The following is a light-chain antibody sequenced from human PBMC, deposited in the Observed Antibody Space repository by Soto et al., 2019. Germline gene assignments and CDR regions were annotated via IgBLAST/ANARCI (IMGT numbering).Light chain of an antibody. CDR3: KQLNSYPLT. CDR2: AAS. CDR1: QGISSY. Sequence: DTQLTQSPPFLSAYVAHSVTITFPASQGISSYLAWYQQKPGKAPKLLIYAASTLQSGVPSRFSGSGSGTEFTLTISSLQTEDFATYYCKQLNSYPLTFGGGTKVDIK. J-gene: IGKJ4*01. V-gene: IGKV1-9*01.